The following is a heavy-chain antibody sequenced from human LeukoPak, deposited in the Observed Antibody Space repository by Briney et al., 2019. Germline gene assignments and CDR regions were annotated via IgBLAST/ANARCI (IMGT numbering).Heavy chain of an antibody. CDR1: GYTLTELS. D-gene: IGHD3-22*01. CDR3: ATDYYDSSGSRRGLY. J-gene: IGHJ4*02. Sequence: ASVKVSCKVSGYTLTELSMHWVRQAPGKGLEWKGDFYPEDGETIYAQKFQGSVTMTEDTSTDTAYMELSSLRSEDTAVYYCATDYYDSSGSRRGLYWGQGTLVTVSS. CDR2: FYPEDGET. V-gene: IGHV1-24*01.